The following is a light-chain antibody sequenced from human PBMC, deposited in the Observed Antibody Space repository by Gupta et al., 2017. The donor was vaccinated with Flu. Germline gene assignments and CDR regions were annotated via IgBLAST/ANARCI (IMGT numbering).Light chain of an antibody. J-gene: IGKJ5*01. CDR2: TTS. CDR1: QGVGPY. V-gene: IGKV1-12*01. Sequence: SVYASVGDRVPITCRARQGVGPYSARYPVRAGEAPNLLIYTTSTLPIGIPSRFSGSGSGTXFTLTIXSLQPEDFGTYYCQQANSWPIAFGXGTQLEIK. CDR3: QQANSWPIA.